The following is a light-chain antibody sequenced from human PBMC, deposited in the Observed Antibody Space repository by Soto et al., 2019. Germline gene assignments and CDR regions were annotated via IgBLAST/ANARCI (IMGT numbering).Light chain of an antibody. Sequence: EVVLTQYPVTLSLSPGERATLSCRASQSFRGLLAWYQQKPGQAPRLLIYDAYNRATGIPPRFSGSGSGTDFTLTISSLEPEDSAVYYCQHRHMWPIPFGQGTRLEIK. V-gene: IGKV3-11*01. CDR3: QHRHMWPIP. J-gene: IGKJ5*01. CDR1: QSFRGL. CDR2: DAY.